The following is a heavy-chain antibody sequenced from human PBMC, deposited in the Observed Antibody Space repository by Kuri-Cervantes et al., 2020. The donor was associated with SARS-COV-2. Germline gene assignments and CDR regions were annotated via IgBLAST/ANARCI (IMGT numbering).Heavy chain of an antibody. J-gene: IGHJ4*02. CDR2: ISSSSSYI. CDR1: GFTFDDYA. CDR3: AKDRNNYGDYDY. Sequence: GGSLRLSCAASGFTFDDYAMHWVRQAPGKGLEWVSSISSSSSYIYYADSVKGRFTISRDNAKNSLYLQMNSLRAEDTAVYYCAKDRNNYGDYDYWGQGTLVTVSS. D-gene: IGHD4-17*01. V-gene: IGHV3-21*04.